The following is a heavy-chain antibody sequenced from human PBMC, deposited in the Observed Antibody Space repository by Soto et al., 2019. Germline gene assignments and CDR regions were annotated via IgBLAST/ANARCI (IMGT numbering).Heavy chain of an antibody. CDR3: AKDRDPGGDY. CDR2: ISGSGGNT. D-gene: IGHD3-10*01. V-gene: IGHV3-23*01. CDR1: GFIFSSYA. J-gene: IGHJ4*02. Sequence: EVQLLESGGGLVQPGGSLRLSCGASGFIFSSYAMSWVRQTPGKGLEWVSGISGSGGNTYYADSVKGRFTISRDNSKNTLYLQMNSLRAEDTAIYYCAKDRDPGGDYWGQGTLVTVSS.